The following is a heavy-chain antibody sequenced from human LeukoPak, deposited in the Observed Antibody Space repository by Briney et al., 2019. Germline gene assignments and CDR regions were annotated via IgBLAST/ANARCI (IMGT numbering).Heavy chain of an antibody. CDR2: IYTSGST. Sequence: SETLSLTCTVSGGSISSHYWSWIRQPAGKGLEWIGRIYTSGSTNYNPSLKSRVTMSVDTSKNQFSLKLSSVTAADTAVYYCARDVRFGDTRIYYFDYWGQGTLVTVSS. D-gene: IGHD3-10*01. CDR3: ARDVRFGDTRIYYFDY. CDR1: GGSISSHY. J-gene: IGHJ4*02. V-gene: IGHV4-4*07.